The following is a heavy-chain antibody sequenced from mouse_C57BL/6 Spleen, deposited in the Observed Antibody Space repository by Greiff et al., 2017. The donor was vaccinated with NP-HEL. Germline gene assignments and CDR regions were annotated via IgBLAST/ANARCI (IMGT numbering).Heavy chain of an antibody. V-gene: IGHV1-59*01. J-gene: IGHJ2*01. Sequence: QVQLQQPGAELVRPGTSVKLSCKASGYTFTSYWMHWVKQRPGQGLEWIGVIDPSDSYTNYNQKFKGKATLTVDTSSSTAYMQLSSLTSEDSAVYYCAPSGYSDYWGQGTTLTVSS. D-gene: IGHD3-1*01. CDR2: IDPSDSYT. CDR3: APSGYSDY. CDR1: GYTFTSYW.